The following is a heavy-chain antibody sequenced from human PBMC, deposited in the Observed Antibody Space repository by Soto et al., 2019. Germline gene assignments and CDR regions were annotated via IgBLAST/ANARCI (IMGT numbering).Heavy chain of an antibody. D-gene: IGHD2-15*01. CDR1: GFTFGSYG. CDR3: AKDFRQVAPVGSS. J-gene: IGHJ5*02. Sequence: QVQLVESGGGVVQPGRSLRLSCAASGFTFGSYGMHWLRQAPGKGLEWVAVISYDGSNKYYADSVKGRFTVSRDNSKNTLYLQMNTLRPDDSAVYNCAKDFRQVAPVGSSWGPGTLVTVSS. V-gene: IGHV3-30*18. CDR2: ISYDGSNK.